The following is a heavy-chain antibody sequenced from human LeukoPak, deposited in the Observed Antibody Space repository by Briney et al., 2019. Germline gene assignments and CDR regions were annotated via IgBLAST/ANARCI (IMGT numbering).Heavy chain of an antibody. CDR2: MNPNSGNT. Sequence: GASVKVSCKASGYTFTSYDINWVRQATGQGLEWMGWMNPNSGNTGYAQKFQGRVTMTRNTSISTAYMELSSLRSEDTAVYYCAIGSGITMTIDYWGQGTLVTVSS. CDR3: AIGSGITMTIDY. J-gene: IGHJ4*02. V-gene: IGHV1-8*01. D-gene: IGHD3-22*01. CDR1: GYTFTSYD.